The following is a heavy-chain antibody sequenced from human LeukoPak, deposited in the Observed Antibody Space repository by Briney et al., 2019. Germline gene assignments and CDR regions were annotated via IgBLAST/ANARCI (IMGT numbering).Heavy chain of an antibody. D-gene: IGHD4-17*01. J-gene: IGHJ4*02. CDR3: ARIRTTVTRPYYFDY. Sequence: SETLSLTCTLSGGSISSGGYYWSWIRQHPGKGLEWIGYIYYSGSTYYNPSLKSRVTISVDTSKNQFSLKLSSVTAADTAVYYCARIRTTVTRPYYFDYWGQGTLVTVSS. CDR1: GGSISSGGYY. CDR2: IYYSGST. V-gene: IGHV4-31*03.